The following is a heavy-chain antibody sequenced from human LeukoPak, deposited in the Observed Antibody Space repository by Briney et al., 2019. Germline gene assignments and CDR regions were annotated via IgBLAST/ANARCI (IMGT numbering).Heavy chain of an antibody. V-gene: IGHV3-21*01. D-gene: IGHD6-13*01. CDR2: ISSSSSYI. J-gene: IGHJ4*02. CDR3: ARDQGDGYIDY. Sequence: GGSLRLSCTASGFTFGDYAMSWVRQAPGKGLEWVSSISSSSSYIYYADSVKGRFTISRDNAKNSLYLQMNSLRAEDTAVYYCARDQGDGYIDYWGQGTLVTVSS. CDR1: GFTFGDYA.